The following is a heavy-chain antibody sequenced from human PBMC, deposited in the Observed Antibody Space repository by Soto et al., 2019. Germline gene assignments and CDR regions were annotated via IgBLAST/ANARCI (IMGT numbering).Heavy chain of an antibody. CDR1: GGSISSGDYY. CDR3: ARVGVIMLGNRYQP. Sequence: PSETLSLTCTVSGGSISSGDYYWTWIRQPPGKGLEWIGYIHHNGSPYYNPSLESRVTISVDTSKNQFSLKVTSVTAADTAVYYCARVGVIMLGNRYQPWGQGTLVTV. J-gene: IGHJ1*01. CDR2: IHHNGSP. V-gene: IGHV4-30-4*01. D-gene: IGHD3-3*01.